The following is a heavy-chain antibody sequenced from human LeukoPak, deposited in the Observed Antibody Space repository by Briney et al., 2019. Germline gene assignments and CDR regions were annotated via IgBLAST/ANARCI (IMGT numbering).Heavy chain of an antibody. J-gene: IGHJ1*01. CDR1: GGSISSGDYY. CDR3: ASSNSVVGYFQH. Sequence: SQTLSLTCTVSGGSISSGDYYWRWIRQPPGKGLEWIGYIYYSGSTYYNPSLKSRVTISVDTSKNQFSLKLSSVTAADTAVYYCASSNSVVGYFQHWGQGTLVTVSS. CDR2: IYYSGST. V-gene: IGHV4-30-4*08. D-gene: IGHD2/OR15-2a*01.